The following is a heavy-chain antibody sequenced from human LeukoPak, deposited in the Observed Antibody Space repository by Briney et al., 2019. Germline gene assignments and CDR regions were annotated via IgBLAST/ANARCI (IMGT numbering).Heavy chain of an antibody. CDR1: GFTFSSYW. Sequence: GGSPRLSCAAPGFTFSSYWMHWGRQAPGKGLVWVSRINSDGSTTSYADSVKGRFTISRDNAKNTLYLQMNSLRAEDTAVYYCARDYCSGGSCYYAYWGQGTLSPSPQ. V-gene: IGHV3-74*01. CDR2: INSDGSTT. D-gene: IGHD2-15*01. CDR3: ARDYCSGGSCYYAY. J-gene: IGHJ4*02.